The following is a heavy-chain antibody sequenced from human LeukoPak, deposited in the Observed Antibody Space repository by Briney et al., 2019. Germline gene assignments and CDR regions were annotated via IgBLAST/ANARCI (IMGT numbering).Heavy chain of an antibody. CDR3: ARGLGYDPYDSSGYCDY. CDR2: ISAYNGNT. V-gene: IGHV1-18*01. J-gene: IGHJ4*02. CDR1: GYTFTSYG. D-gene: IGHD3-22*01. Sequence: ASVKVSCKASGYTFTSYGISWVRQAPGQGLEWMGWISAYNGNTNYAQKLQGRVTMTTDTSTSTAYTELRSLRSDDTAVYYCARGLGYDPYDSSGYCDYWGQGTLVTVSS.